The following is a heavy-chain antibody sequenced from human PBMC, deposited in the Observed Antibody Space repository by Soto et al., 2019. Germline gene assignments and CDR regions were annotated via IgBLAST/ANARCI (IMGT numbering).Heavy chain of an antibody. Sequence: AGGSLRLSCAASGFTFSSYAMHWVRQAPGKGLEWVAVISYDGSNKYYADSVKGRFTISRDNSKNTLYLQMNSLRAEDTAVYYCARDLGYCSCGSCPYGMDVWGQGTTVTVSS. J-gene: IGHJ6*02. CDR2: ISYDGSNK. D-gene: IGHD2-15*01. V-gene: IGHV3-30-3*01. CDR3: ARDLGYCSCGSCPYGMDV. CDR1: GFTFSSYA.